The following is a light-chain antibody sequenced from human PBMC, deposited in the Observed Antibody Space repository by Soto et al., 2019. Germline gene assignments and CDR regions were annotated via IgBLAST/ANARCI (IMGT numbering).Light chain of an antibody. J-gene: IGKJ1*01. Sequence: DIQMTQSPSTLSGSVGDRVTITCRASQTISSWLAWYQQKPGKAPKLLIYKASTLKSGVPSRFSGSGSGTEFTLTISSLQPDDFATYYCQQYNSYLRTCGQGTKVDI. CDR3: QQYNSYLRT. V-gene: IGKV1-5*03. CDR1: QTISSW. CDR2: KAS.